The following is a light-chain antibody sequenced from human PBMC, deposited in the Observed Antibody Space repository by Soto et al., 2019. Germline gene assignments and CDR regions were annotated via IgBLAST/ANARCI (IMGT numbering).Light chain of an antibody. CDR1: QDISNF. Sequence: DIQMTQSPSSLSAFVGDTDTITCRASQDISNFLAWYQQKPGKVPKLLIYAASTLQSGVPSRFSGSGSGTDFTLTISSLQPEDVATYYCQKCKIAPFTFGGGTKVDIK. CDR3: QKCKIAPFT. V-gene: IGKV1-27*01. J-gene: IGKJ4*01. CDR2: AAS.